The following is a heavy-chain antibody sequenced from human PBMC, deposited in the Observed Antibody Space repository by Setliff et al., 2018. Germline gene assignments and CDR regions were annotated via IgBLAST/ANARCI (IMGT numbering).Heavy chain of an antibody. V-gene: IGHV4-4*07. CDR2: VYTNGGS. Sequence: SETLSLTCTVSGGSISDYYWSWIRHPAGKGLEWIGRVYTNGGSDYNPFLKSRVSISLDTSKNQFSLKLISVTAADTAVYYCARANKKLDYYYYYYMDVWGKGTTVTVSS. D-gene: IGHD1-1*01. J-gene: IGHJ6*03. CDR1: GGSISDYY. CDR3: ARANKKLDYYYYYYMDV.